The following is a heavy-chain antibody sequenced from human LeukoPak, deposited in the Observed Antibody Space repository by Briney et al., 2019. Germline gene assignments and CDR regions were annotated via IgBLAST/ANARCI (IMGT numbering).Heavy chain of an antibody. J-gene: IGHJ4*02. V-gene: IGHV1-18*01. CDR3: ARDRPIFDSSGYYSVDY. D-gene: IGHD3-22*01. Sequence: GASVKVSCKASGYTFTSYGISWVRQAPGQGLEWMGWISAYNGNTNYAQKLQGRVTMTTDTSTSTAYMELRSLRSDDTAVYYCARDRPIFDSSGYYSVDYWGQGTLVTVSS. CDR2: ISAYNGNT. CDR1: GYTFTSYG.